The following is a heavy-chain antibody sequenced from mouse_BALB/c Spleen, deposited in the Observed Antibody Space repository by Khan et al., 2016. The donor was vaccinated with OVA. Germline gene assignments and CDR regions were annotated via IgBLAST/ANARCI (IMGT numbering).Heavy chain of an antibody. Sequence: LVESGAELVKPGASVRLSCKASGYTFTSYYLYWVKQRPGQGLEWIGDINPSSGGTNFNEKFKSKATLTVDKSSSTAYIQLNSLTSEDSVVYYCSRSGYGSFAYWGQGTLVTVSA. CDR2: INPSSGGT. V-gene: IGHV1S81*02. CDR1: GYTFTSYY. D-gene: IGHD2-2*01. CDR3: SRSGYGSFAY. J-gene: IGHJ3*01.